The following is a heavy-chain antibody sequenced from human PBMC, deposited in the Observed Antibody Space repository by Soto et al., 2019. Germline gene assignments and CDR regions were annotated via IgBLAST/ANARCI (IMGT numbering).Heavy chain of an antibody. CDR3: AHSVVAGLGYYFDY. Sequence: SGPTLVNPTQTLTLTCTFSGFSLSSARVAVGWIRQPPGKALEWLALIYWDDDKRYSPFLKSRLTITKDTSKNQVVLTMTNMDPVDTATYYCAHSVVAGLGYYFDYWGQGTLVTVSS. CDR1: GFSLSSARVA. CDR2: IYWDDDK. J-gene: IGHJ4*02. V-gene: IGHV2-5*02. D-gene: IGHD6-19*01.